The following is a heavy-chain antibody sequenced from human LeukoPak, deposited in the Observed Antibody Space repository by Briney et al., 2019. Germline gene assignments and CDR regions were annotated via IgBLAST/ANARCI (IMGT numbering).Heavy chain of an antibody. CDR3: ARDWGRRYSSGWYGDFDY. J-gene: IGHJ4*02. D-gene: IGHD6-19*01. CDR2: ISYDGSDK. CDR1: GFTFSNYA. V-gene: IGHV3-30-3*01. Sequence: AGRSLRLSCAASGFTFSNYAMHWVRQAPGKGLEWVAVISYDGSDKYYADSVKGRFTISRDNSKNTLYLQMNSLGPEDTAVYYCARDWGRRYSSGWYGDFDYWGQGTLVTVSS.